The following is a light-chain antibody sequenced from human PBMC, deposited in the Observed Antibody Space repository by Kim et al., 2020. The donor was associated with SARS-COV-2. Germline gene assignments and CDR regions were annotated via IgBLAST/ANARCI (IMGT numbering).Light chain of an antibody. CDR1: QSVNSNY. CDR3: QQYGSSKT. Sequence: LSTGERATLSCRASQSVNSNYLAWYQQKPGQAPRLLIYGASTRATGIPDRFSGSGSGTDFTLTISRLEPEDFAVYYCQQYGSSKTFGQGTKVDIK. V-gene: IGKV3-20*01. J-gene: IGKJ1*01. CDR2: GAS.